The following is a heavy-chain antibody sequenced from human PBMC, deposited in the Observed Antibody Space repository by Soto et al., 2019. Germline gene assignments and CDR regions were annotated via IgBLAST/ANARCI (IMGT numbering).Heavy chain of an antibody. V-gene: IGHV1-46*03. J-gene: IGHJ4*02. D-gene: IGHD1-26*01. CDR1: GGTFSSYA. CDR2: INPSGGST. Sequence: ASVKVSCKASGGTFSSYAISWVRQAPGQGLEWMGIINPSGGSTSYAQKFQGRVTMTRDTSTSTVYMELSSLRSEDTAVYYCARGLVGATTFDYWGQGTLVTVSS. CDR3: ARGLVGATTFDY.